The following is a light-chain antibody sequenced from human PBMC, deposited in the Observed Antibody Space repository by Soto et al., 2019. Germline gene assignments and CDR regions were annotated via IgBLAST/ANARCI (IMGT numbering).Light chain of an antibody. CDR1: ALPKQY. J-gene: IGLJ1*01. CDR3: QSADSSGTVV. V-gene: IGLV3-25*02. Sequence: SYELTQPPSVSVSPGQTARITCYGDALPKQYAYWYQQKAGQAPVVVIYKDTERPSGIPERFSGSSSGTTVTLTISGVQAEDEADYYCQSADSSGTVVFGTGTKVTVL. CDR2: KDT.